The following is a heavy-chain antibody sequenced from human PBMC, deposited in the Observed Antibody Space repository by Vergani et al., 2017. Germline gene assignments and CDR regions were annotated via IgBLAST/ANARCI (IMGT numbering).Heavy chain of an antibody. D-gene: IGHD2-2*01. J-gene: IGHJ4*02. CDR3: ARGGYQLLWAPDY. V-gene: IGHV4-38-2*01. CDR2: IYHSGST. Sequence: QVQLQESGPGLVKPSETLSLTCAVSGYSISSGYYWGWIRQPPGKGLEWIGSIYHSGSTYYNPSLKSRVTISVDTAKNHFSLKLGSVPAADTAVYYCARGGYQLLWAPDYWGQGTLVTVSS. CDR1: GYSISSGYY.